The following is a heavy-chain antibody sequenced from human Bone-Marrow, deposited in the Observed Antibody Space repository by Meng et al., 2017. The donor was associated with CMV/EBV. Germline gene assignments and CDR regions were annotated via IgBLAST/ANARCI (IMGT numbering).Heavy chain of an antibody. CDR3: ARAGSGGYFDY. D-gene: IGHD1-26*01. CDR2: INPDGSGN. J-gene: IGHJ4*02. CDR1: GFTLSSHW. V-gene: IGHV3-7*01. Sequence: GESLKISCAASGFTLSSHWMSWVRQAPGKGLEWVAMINPDGSGNYYVDSVKGRFTISRDNAKNSLYLQMNSLRAEDTAVYYCARAGSGGYFDYCGQGTLVTVSS.